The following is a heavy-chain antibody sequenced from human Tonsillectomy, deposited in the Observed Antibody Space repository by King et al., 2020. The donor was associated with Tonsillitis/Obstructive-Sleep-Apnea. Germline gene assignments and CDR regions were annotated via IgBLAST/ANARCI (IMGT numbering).Heavy chain of an antibody. CDR2: INPSGGST. J-gene: IGHJ4*02. CDR1: GYTFTSYY. V-gene: IGHV1-46*01. Sequence: QLVQSGAEVKKPGASVKVSCKASGYTFTSYYMHWVRQAPGQGLEWMGIINPSGGSTSYAQKLQGRVTMTRDTSTRTVYMELSSLRSEDTAVYYCAREEMGIQDSWGEGALVTVSS. D-gene: IGHD6-13*01. CDR3: AREEMGIQDS.